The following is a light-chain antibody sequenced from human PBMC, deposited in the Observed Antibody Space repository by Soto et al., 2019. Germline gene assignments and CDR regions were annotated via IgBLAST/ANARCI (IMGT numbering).Light chain of an antibody. Sequence: EIVFTQYTGTLSLSPGERATLSCRASQSVSNNYLAWYQQKPGQAPRLLIYAASSRATGIPDRFSASGSGTDFTLTISRLEPEDFAVYYCQQYDSSPRTFGQGTKVDIK. CDR1: QSVSNNY. J-gene: IGKJ1*01. V-gene: IGKV3-20*01. CDR3: QQYDSSPRT. CDR2: AAS.